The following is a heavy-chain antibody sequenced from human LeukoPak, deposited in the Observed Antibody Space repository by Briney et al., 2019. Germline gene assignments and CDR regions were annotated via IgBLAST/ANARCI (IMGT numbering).Heavy chain of an antibody. CDR3: ARDGGGAAAGPFDY. D-gene: IGHD6-13*01. J-gene: IGHJ4*02. CDR2: IIPIFGTA. CDR1: GGTFSSYA. V-gene: IGHV1-69*13. Sequence: SVKVSCKASGGTFSSYAISWVRQAPGQGLEWMGGIIPIFGTANYAQKFQGRVTITADESTSTAYMELSSLRSEDTAVYYCARDGGGAAAGPFDYWGQGTLVTVSS.